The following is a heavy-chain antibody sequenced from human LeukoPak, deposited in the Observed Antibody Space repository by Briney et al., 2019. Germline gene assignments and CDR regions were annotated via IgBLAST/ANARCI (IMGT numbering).Heavy chain of an antibody. Sequence: SETLSLTCTVSGGSISSYYWSWIRQPPGKGLEWIGYIYYSGSTNYNPSLKSRVTISVETSKNQFSLKLSSVTAADTAVYYCARRLLYDSSGYADAFDIWGQGTMVTVSS. D-gene: IGHD3-22*01. CDR1: GGSISSYY. CDR3: ARRLLYDSSGYADAFDI. J-gene: IGHJ3*02. CDR2: IYYSGST. V-gene: IGHV4-59*01.